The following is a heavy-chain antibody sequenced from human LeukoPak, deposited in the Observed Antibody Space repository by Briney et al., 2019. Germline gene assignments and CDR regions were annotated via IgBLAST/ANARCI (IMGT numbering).Heavy chain of an antibody. V-gene: IGHV4-59*01. J-gene: IGHJ4*02. CDR3: ARRGYYDSSGYYEDYFDY. CDR1: GGSISSYY. Sequence: PSETLSLTCTVSGGSISSYYWSWIRQPPGKGLEWIGYIYYSGSTNYNPSLKSRVTISVDTSKNQFSLKLSSVTAADTAVYYCARRGYYDSSGYYEDYFDYWGQGTLVTVSS. CDR2: IYYSGST. D-gene: IGHD3-22*01.